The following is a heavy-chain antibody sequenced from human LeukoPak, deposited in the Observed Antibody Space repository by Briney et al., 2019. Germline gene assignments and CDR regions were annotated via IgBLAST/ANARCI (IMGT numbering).Heavy chain of an antibody. D-gene: IGHD3-22*01. CDR2: IYYTGRT. CDR1: GGSTSNSSYY. Sequence: PSETLSLTCTVSGGSTSNSSYYWGWIRQPPGKGQEWIGNIYYTGRTYYNPSLKSRVTISVDTSKNQFSLKLSSVSAADTAVYYCARLYYYDSSGPPLWGQGTLVTVSS. J-gene: IGHJ4*02. CDR3: ARLYYYDSSGPPL. V-gene: IGHV4-39*01.